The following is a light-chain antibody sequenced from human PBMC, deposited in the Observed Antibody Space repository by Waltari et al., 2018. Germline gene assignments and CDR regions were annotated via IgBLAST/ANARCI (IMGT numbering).Light chain of an antibody. J-gene: IGKJ2*01. CDR1: QSVVFSSNNKNY. CDR2: WAS. V-gene: IGKV4-1*01. CDR3: QQCYTFPYT. Sequence: DIVLTPSPDSLAVSLGERATINCKSRQSVVFSSNNKNYLAWYQQKPGQPPKLLITWASTRESGVPDRFSGSGSETDFTLTISSLQAEDVAVYYCQQCYTFPYTFGQGTKLEIK.